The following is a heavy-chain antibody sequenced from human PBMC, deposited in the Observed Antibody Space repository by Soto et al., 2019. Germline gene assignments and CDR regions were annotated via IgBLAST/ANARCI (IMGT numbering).Heavy chain of an antibody. Sequence: GGSLRLSCAASGFTFSSYSMNWVRQAPGKGLEWVSSISGSTSYISYADSVKGRFTISRDNAKDSLYLQMNSLRVEDTAVYYCARELDCSTSRCFPPAPYVLTGTFDIWGHGTMVTVSS. V-gene: IGHV3-21*01. J-gene: IGHJ3*02. CDR1: GFTFSSYS. CDR2: ISGSTSYI. D-gene: IGHD2-2*01. CDR3: ARELDCSTSRCFPPAPYVLTGTFDI.